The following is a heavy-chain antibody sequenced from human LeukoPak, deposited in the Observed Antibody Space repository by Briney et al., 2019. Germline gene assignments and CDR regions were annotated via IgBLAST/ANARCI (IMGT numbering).Heavy chain of an antibody. CDR3: ARVPRWWFGELFTPWATYDY. CDR1: GYTFTSYY. CDR2: INPNSGGT. J-gene: IGHJ4*02. Sequence: ASVKVSCKASGYTFTSYYMHWVRQAPGQGLEWMGWINPNSGGTNYAQKFQGRVTMTRDTSISTAYMELSRLRSDDTAVYYCARVPRWWFGELFTPWATYDYWGQGTLVTVSS. D-gene: IGHD3-10*01. V-gene: IGHV1-2*02.